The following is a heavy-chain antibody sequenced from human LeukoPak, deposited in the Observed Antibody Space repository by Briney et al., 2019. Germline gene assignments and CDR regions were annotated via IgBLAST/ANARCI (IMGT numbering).Heavy chain of an antibody. V-gene: IGHV3-23*01. J-gene: IGHJ3*02. CDR2: ISGSGGST. CDR3: ARVSMIVVVNGAFDT. D-gene: IGHD3-22*01. Sequence: AGGSLRLSCAASGFTFSSYAMSWVRQAPGKGLEWVSAISGSGGSTYYADSVKGRFTISRDNSKNTLYLQMGSLRAEDMAVYYCARVSMIVVVNGAFDTWGQGTMVTVSS. CDR1: GFTFSSYA.